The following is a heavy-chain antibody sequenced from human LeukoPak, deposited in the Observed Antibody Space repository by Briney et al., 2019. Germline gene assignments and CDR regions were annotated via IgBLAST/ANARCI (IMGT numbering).Heavy chain of an antibody. J-gene: IGHJ3*02. Sequence: GESLKISCKGSGYTFINYWIAWVRQMPGKGLEWMGIIYPGDSDTRYSPSFQGQVTISADKSINTAYQQWSSLKASDTAMYYCARSIVGASSAFDIWGQGTMVTVSS. CDR1: GYTFINYW. V-gene: IGHV5-51*01. D-gene: IGHD1-26*01. CDR2: IYPGDSDT. CDR3: ARSIVGASSAFDI.